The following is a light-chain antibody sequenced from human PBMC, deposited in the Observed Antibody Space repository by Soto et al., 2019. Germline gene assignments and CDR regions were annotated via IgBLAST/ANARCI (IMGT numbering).Light chain of an antibody. Sequence: QSALTQPRSVSGSPGQSVTISCTGTSSGVGGYNYVSWYQQHPGKAPKLMIYDVSKRPSGVPDRFSGSKSGNTASLTISGLQAEDEADYYCCSYAGRYTVFGGGTKVTVL. CDR1: SSGVGGYNY. CDR3: CSYAGRYTV. CDR2: DVS. J-gene: IGLJ2*01. V-gene: IGLV2-11*01.